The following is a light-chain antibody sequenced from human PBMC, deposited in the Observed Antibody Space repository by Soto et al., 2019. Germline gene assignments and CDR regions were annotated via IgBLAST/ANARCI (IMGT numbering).Light chain of an antibody. CDR2: DVI. J-gene: IGLJ2*01. Sequence: QSVLTQPASVSGSPGQSITISCTGTRSDVGGYNYVSWYQQHPGKAPKLMIFDVITRPSEVSNRFSGSKSGNTASLTISGLQAEDEADYYCSSYTSSGALVVFGGGTKVTVL. V-gene: IGLV2-14*03. CDR3: SSYTSSGALVV. CDR1: RSDVGGYNY.